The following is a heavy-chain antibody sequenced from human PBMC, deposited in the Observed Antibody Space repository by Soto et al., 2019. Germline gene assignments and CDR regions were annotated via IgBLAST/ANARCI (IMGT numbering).Heavy chain of an antibody. J-gene: IGHJ4*02. D-gene: IGHD6-13*01. CDR3: ARGMTSSSWFAGLLDY. CDR1: GFTFSSYS. Sequence: GGSLRLSCAASGFTFSSYSMNWVRQAPGKGLEWVSYISSSSSTIYYADSVKGRFTISRDNAKNSLYLQMNSLRDEDTAVYYCARGMTSSSWFAGLLDYWGQGTLVTVSS. V-gene: IGHV3-48*02. CDR2: ISSSSSTI.